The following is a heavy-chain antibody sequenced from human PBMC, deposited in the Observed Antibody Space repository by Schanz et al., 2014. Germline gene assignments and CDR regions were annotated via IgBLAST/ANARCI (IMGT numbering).Heavy chain of an antibody. D-gene: IGHD3-22*01. Sequence: QVQLVESGGGVVQPGRSLRLSCAASGFTFSSYGMHWVRQAPGKGLEWVAVIWYDGNNKYYADSVKGRFTISRDNSKNTLYLEMNSLRAEDTAVYYCAKGRDSLMTIDAFDMWGQGTMVTVSS. CDR3: AKGRDSLMTIDAFDM. CDR2: IWYDGNNK. CDR1: GFTFSSYG. V-gene: IGHV3-33*06. J-gene: IGHJ3*02.